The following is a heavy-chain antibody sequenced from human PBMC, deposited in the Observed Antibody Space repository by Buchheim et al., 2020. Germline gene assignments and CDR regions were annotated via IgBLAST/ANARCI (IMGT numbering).Heavy chain of an antibody. Sequence: EVQLVESGGGLVQPGGSLRLSCAASGFTFSSYWMHWVRQAPGKGLVWVSRINSDGSSTSYADSVKGRFTISRENAKNTLYLQMNSLRAEDTAVYYCAREFRYTMVRGVMGWFDPWGQGTL. J-gene: IGHJ5*02. D-gene: IGHD3-10*01. V-gene: IGHV3-74*01. CDR1: GFTFSSYW. CDR2: INSDGSST. CDR3: AREFRYTMVRGVMGWFDP.